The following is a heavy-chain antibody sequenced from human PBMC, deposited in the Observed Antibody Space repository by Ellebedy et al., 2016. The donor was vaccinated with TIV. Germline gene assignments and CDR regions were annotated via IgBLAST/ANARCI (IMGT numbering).Heavy chain of an antibody. D-gene: IGHD2-21*01. CDR3: ARGGGCFGDSCYYADF. Sequence: GESLKISCAASGFVFSSYTMNWVRQAPGKGLEWVSFISDTSIYYAGAVEGRFTISRDNAKNSLYLQMNSLRAEDTAVYYCARGGGCFGDSCYYADFWGQGTLVTVSS. CDR1: GFVFSSYT. V-gene: IGHV3-21*01. CDR2: ISDTSI. J-gene: IGHJ4*02.